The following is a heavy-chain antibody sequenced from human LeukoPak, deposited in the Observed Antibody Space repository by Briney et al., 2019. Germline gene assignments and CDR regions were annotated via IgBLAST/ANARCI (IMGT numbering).Heavy chain of an antibody. J-gene: IGHJ4*02. V-gene: IGHV3-23*01. CDR3: AKDYDSSGYYYGGTFDY. D-gene: IGHD3-22*01. Sequence: PGGSLRLSCAASGFTFSSYAMSWVRQAPGKGLEWVSAISGSGSSTYYADSVKGRFTISRDNSKNTLYLQMNSLRAEDTAIYYCAKDYDSSGYYYGGTFDYWGQGTLVTVSS. CDR2: ISGSGSST. CDR1: GFTFSSYA.